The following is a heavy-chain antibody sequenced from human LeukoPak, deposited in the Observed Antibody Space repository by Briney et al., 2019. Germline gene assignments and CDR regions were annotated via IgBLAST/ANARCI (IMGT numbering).Heavy chain of an antibody. Sequence: GGSLRLSCAASGFTFSSYAMHWVRQAPGKGLEWVAVISYDGSNKYYADSVKGRFTISRDNSENTLYLQMNSLRAEDTAVYYCASVCLVVVPAAMHGGDYWGQGTLVTVSS. CDR3: ASVCLVVVPAAMHGGDY. V-gene: IGHV3-30*04. D-gene: IGHD2-2*01. CDR1: GFTFSSYA. J-gene: IGHJ4*02. CDR2: ISYDGSNK.